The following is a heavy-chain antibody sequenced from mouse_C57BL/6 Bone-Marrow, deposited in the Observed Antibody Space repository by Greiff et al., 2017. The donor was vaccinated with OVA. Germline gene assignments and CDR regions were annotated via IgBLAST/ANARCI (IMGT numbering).Heavy chain of an antibody. V-gene: IGHV14-4*01. J-gene: IGHJ1*03. CDR2: IDPENGYT. Sequence: EVKLMESGAELVRPGASVKLSCTASGFNIKDDYMHWVKQRPEQGLEWIGWIDPENGYTEYASTFQGKATITEDTSSNTAYLQLSSLTSEDTAVYYCTRGYGSSWYFDVWGTGTTVTVSS. CDR3: TRGYGSSWYFDV. D-gene: IGHD1-1*01. CDR1: GFNIKDDY.